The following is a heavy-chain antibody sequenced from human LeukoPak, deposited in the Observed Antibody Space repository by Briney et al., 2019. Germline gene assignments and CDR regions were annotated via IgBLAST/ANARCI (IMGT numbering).Heavy chain of an antibody. J-gene: IGHJ4*02. CDR3: AREYTTVVTPGGPFFDY. D-gene: IGHD4-23*01. Sequence: PSETLSLTCAVYGGSFSGYYWSWIRQPPGKGLEWIGEINHSGSTNYNPSLKSRVTISVDTSKNQFSLKLSSVTAADTAVYYCAREYTTVVTPGGPFFDYWGQGALVTVSS. CDR2: INHSGST. V-gene: IGHV4-34*01. CDR1: GGSFSGYY.